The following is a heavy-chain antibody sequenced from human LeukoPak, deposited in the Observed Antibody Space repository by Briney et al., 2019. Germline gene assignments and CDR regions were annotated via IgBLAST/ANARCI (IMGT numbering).Heavy chain of an antibody. Sequence: GGSLRLSCAASGFTFSNYAMSWVRQAPGKGLEWGSTISGSGGSTYHADSVKGRFTISRDNSKNTLYLQMNSLRAEDTAVYHCAKGLSGIDYWGQGTLVTVSS. V-gene: IGHV3-23*01. CDR1: GFTFSNYA. J-gene: IGHJ4*02. D-gene: IGHD1-26*01. CDR3: AKGLSGIDY. CDR2: ISGSGGST.